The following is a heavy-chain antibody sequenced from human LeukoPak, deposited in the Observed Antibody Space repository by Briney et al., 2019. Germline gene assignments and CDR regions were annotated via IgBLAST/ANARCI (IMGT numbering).Heavy chain of an antibody. V-gene: IGHV3-48*03. J-gene: IGHJ6*03. D-gene: IGHD6-6*01. CDR1: GFTFSSYE. Sequence: GGSLRLSCAASGFTFSSYEMNWVRQAPGKGLEWVSYISNSGSTIYYTDSVKGRFTISRDNAKNSLYLQMNSLRAEDTAVYYCARGARQNYYYYMDVWGKGTTVTVSS. CDR2: ISNSGSTI. CDR3: ARGARQNYYYYMDV.